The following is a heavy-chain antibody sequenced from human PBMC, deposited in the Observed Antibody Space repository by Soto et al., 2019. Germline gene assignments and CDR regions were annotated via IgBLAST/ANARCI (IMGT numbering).Heavy chain of an antibody. CDR3: ARDPGPYCSGGSCYID. D-gene: IGHD2-15*01. J-gene: IGHJ4*02. V-gene: IGHV1-69*08. Sequence: QVQLVQSGAEVKKPGSSVKVSCKASGGTFSSYTISWVRPAPGQGLEWMGRIIPILGIANYAQKFQGRVTITADKSTSTAYMELSSLRSEDTAVYYCARDPGPYCSGGSCYIDWGQGTLVTVSS. CDR1: GGTFSSYT. CDR2: IIPILGIA.